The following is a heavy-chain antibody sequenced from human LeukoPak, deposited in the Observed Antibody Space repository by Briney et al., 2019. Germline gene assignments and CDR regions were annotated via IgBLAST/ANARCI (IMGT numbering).Heavy chain of an antibody. D-gene: IGHD2-15*01. Sequence: PGGSLRLSCAASGFTLSSYAMSWVRQAPGKGLEWVSAISDTGNTYHADSVKGRFTISRDSSKNTLFLQMNRLRPEDAAVYYCAKAPATTCRGAFCYPFDYWGLGTLVTVSS. CDR3: AKAPATTCRGAFCYPFDY. J-gene: IGHJ4*02. V-gene: IGHV3-23*01. CDR2: ISDTGNT. CDR1: GFTLSSYA.